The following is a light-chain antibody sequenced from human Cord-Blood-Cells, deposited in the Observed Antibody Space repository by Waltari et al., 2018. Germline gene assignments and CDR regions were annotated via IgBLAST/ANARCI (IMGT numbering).Light chain of an antibody. Sequence: QSALHLPATVSGSPGQSITICCTQTPSAHGGHDYVSRYQQPPGKAPKLRIYDVRNRPAGVSNRFSGSKSGNTASLTISGLQAEDEADYYCSSYTSSSTLVVFGGGTKLTVL. CDR1: PSAHGGHDY. CDR2: DVR. CDR3: SSYTSSSTLVV. J-gene: IGLJ2*01. V-gene: IGLV2-14*01.